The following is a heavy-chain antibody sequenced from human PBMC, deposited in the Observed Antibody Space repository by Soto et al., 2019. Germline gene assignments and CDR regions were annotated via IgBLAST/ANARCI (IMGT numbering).Heavy chain of an antibody. CDR2: IKSKTDGGTT. CDR3: TRTLELKY. J-gene: IGHJ4*02. V-gene: IGHV3-15*07. CDR1: GFTFSNAW. Sequence: EVQLVESGGGLVKPGGSLRLSCAASGFTFSNAWMNWVRQAPGKGLEWVARIKSKTDGGTTDYAAPVKGRFTISSDDSKNTLYVEMNSLQTEDTAVYYCTRTLELKYWGQGTLVTVSS. D-gene: IGHD1-7*01.